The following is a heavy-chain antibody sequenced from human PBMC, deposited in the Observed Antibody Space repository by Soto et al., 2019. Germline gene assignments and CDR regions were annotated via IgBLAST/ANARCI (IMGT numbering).Heavy chain of an antibody. J-gene: IGHJ6*02. CDR1: GGSISSGGYY. D-gene: IGHD5-12*01. CDR3: AREGIRWLQSPPHYYGMDV. V-gene: IGHV4-31*03. Sequence: LSLTCTVSGGSISSGGYYWSWIRQHPGKGLEWIGYIYYSGSTYYNPSLKSRVTISVDTSKNQFSLKLSSVTAADTAVYYCAREGIRWLQSPPHYYGMDVWGQGTTVTVS. CDR2: IYYSGST.